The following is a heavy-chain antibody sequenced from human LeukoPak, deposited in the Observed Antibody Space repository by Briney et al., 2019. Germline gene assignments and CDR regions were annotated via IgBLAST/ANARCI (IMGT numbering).Heavy chain of an antibody. CDR1: GFTFSNFA. V-gene: IGHV3-23*01. Sequence: GGSLRLSCSVSGFTFSNFAMHWVRQAPGKGLEWVSAISGSGGSTYYADSVKGRFTISRDNSKNTLYLQMNSLRAEDTAVYYCAKAKSRRYCSGGSCYSFPGDYWGQGTLVTVSS. J-gene: IGHJ4*02. CDR3: AKAKSRRYCSGGSCYSFPGDY. D-gene: IGHD2-15*01. CDR2: ISGSGGST.